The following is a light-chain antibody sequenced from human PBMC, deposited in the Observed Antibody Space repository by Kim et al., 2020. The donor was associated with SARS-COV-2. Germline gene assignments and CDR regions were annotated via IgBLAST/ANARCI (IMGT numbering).Light chain of an antibody. CDR3: HHRGGWPLT. CDR2: DAS. V-gene: IGKV3-11*01. J-gene: IGKJ4*01. Sequence: EIVLTQSPATLSLSPGERATLSCRASQSVHNYLAWYQQKPGQAPSLLIYDASNRATGVPARFSGSGSGTDFTLTISSLEPEDFAVYYCHHRGGWPLTFGGGTKVDIK. CDR1: QSVHNY.